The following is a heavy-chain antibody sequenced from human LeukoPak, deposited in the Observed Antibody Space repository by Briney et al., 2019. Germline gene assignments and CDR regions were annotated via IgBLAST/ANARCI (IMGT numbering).Heavy chain of an antibody. D-gene: IGHD3-22*01. Sequence: EGSLRLSCAVSGFTVSINYMSWVRQAPGKGLEWVSFIYSGVNTYYADSVKGRFTISRDNSKNTLYLQMKSLRAEDTAVYYCARTYYYYGSSGYVDAFDVWGQGTMVTVSS. CDR2: IYSGVNT. CDR3: ARTYYYYGSSGYVDAFDV. CDR1: GFTVSINY. J-gene: IGHJ3*01. V-gene: IGHV3-66*01.